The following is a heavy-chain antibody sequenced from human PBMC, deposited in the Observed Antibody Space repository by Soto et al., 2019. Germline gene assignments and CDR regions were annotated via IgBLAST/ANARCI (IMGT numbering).Heavy chain of an antibody. D-gene: IGHD2-2*01. CDR3: STDSADIVVVPATFGMDV. CDR1: GITFSNAW. CDR2: IKSITDGGTT. J-gene: IGHJ6*02. Sequence: VGSLRLSCAASGITFSNAWVTWVREARGNGLEWVGGIKSITDGGTTDYAAPVKGRFTISRDDSKDTLYLQMNNLKTEDTAVYHCSTDSADIVVVPATFGMDVWGQGTTVTVSS. V-gene: IGHV3-15*01.